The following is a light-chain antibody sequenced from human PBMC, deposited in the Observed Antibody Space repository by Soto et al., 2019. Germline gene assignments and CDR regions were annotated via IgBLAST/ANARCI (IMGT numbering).Light chain of an antibody. V-gene: IGKV3-15*01. Sequence: VLTQSPATLSVSPGERATLSCRASQSVSSDLAWYQHKPGQAPRIIIYGASTRATGIPARFSGRWSGTDCTLTITSLQSEDVGVYFCQQYKDWPTTLGQGTKVDI. CDR2: GAS. J-gene: IGKJ1*01. CDR3: QQYKDWPTT. CDR1: QSVSSD.